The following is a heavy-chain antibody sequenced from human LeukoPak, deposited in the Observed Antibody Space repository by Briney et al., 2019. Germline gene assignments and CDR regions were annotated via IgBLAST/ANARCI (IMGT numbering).Heavy chain of an antibody. D-gene: IGHD6-25*01. V-gene: IGHV5-51*01. J-gene: IGHJ3*01. CDR3: ARGPYSSALEFLAFDL. Sequence: GESLKISCEGSGYNFTTYWIGWVRQMPGKGLEWMGILYPGDSDTRYSPSFQGQVTISADKSISTAYLQWSSLKASDTAMYYCARGPYSSALEFLAFDLWGQGTMVTVSS. CDR2: LYPGDSDT. CDR1: GYNFTTYW.